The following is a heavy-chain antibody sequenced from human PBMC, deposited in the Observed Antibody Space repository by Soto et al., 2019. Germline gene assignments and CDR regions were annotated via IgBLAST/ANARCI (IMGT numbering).Heavy chain of an antibody. CDR1: GGTFSSYA. Sequence: SVKVSCKASGGTFSSYAISWVRQAPGQGLEWMGGIIPIFGTANYAQKFQGRVTITADKSTSTAYMELSSLRSEDTAVYYCARDMDYYDSSGYDIDYWCQATLVTVSS. CDR3: ARDMDYYDSSGYDIDY. CDR2: IIPIFGTA. V-gene: IGHV1-69*06. D-gene: IGHD3-22*01. J-gene: IGHJ4*02.